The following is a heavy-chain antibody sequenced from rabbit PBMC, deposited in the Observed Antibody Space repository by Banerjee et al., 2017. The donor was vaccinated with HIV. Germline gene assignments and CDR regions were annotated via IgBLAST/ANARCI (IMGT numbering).Heavy chain of an antibody. V-gene: IGHV1S45*01. CDR3: ARAGEGGDGYLNL. J-gene: IGHJ4*01. D-gene: IGHD5-1*01. CDR1: GFSFSNKAV. CDR2: INAVTGKA. Sequence: QEQLVESGGGLVKPEGSLKLSCTASGFSFSNKAVMCWVRQAPGKGLEWIACINAVTGKALYASWAKGRFTFSKTSSTTVTLQMTSLTAADTATYFCARAGEGGDGYLNLWGPGTLVTVS.